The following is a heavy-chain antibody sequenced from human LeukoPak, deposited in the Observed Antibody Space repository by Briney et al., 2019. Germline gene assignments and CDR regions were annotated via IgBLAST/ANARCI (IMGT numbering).Heavy chain of an antibody. J-gene: IGHJ5*02. CDR1: GYTFTGYY. CDR3: ANLVDTPRGDNWFDP. Sequence: GASVKVSYKASGYTFTGYYMHWVRQAPGQGLEWMGWINPNSGGTNYAQKFQGRVTMTRDTSISTAYMELSRLRSDDTAVYYCANLVDTPRGDNWFDPWGQGTLVTVSS. CDR2: INPNSGGT. V-gene: IGHV1-2*02. D-gene: IGHD5-18*01.